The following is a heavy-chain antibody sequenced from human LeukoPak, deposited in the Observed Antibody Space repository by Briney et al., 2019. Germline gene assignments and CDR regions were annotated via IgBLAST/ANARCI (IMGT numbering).Heavy chain of an antibody. J-gene: IGHJ4*02. V-gene: IGHV3-30*18. D-gene: IGHD5-18*01. CDR3: AKELRGYSYGQRWADY. CDR2: ISYDGSNK. Sequence: GGSLRLPCAASGFTFSSYGMHWVRQAPGKGLEWVAVISYDGSNKYYADSVKGRFTISRDNSKNTLYLQMNSLRAEDTAVYYCAKELRGYSYGQRWADYWGQGTLVTVSS. CDR1: GFTFSSYG.